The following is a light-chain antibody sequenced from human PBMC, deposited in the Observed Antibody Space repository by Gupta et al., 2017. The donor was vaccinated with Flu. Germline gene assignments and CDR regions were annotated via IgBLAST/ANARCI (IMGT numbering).Light chain of an antibody. V-gene: IGLV2-8*01. Sequence: TISCTGTSSDVGGYKLVSWYQQRPGKAPRLMIYEVNRRPSGVPDRFSGSKSGNTASLTVSGLQAEDEGDYHCSSFAGSDNPVVFGGGTKLTVL. CDR2: EVN. CDR3: SSFAGSDNPVV. CDR1: SSDVGGYKL. J-gene: IGLJ2*01.